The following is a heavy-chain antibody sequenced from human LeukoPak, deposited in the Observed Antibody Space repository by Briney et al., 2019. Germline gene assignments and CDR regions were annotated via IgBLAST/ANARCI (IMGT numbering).Heavy chain of an antibody. Sequence: PGWSLRLSCAASRFTFNNYTMIWVRQAPGKGLDWVSSISGDSRHIFYADALRGRFTISRDNAKNSLYLQINSLRGDDTAVYYFATDQVNSWTRFAYWGQGTLVTVSS. CDR1: RFTFNNYT. J-gene: IGHJ4*02. V-gene: IGHV3-21*01. D-gene: IGHD1-1*01. CDR2: ISGDSRHI. CDR3: ATDQVNSWTRFAY.